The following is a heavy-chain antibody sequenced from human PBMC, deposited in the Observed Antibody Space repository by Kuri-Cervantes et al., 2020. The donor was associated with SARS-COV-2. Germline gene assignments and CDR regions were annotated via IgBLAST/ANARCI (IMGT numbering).Heavy chain of an antibody. D-gene: IGHD6-6*01. CDR2: IYTSGST. V-gene: IGHV4-4*07. J-gene: IGHJ6*03. CDR3: ARTLARYYMDV. Sequence: ESLKISCTVSGGSISSYYWSWIRQPAGKGLEWIGRIYTSGSTNYNPSLKSRVTMSVDTSKNQFSLKLSSVTAADTAVYYRARTLARYYMDVWGKGTTVTVSS. CDR1: GGSISSYY.